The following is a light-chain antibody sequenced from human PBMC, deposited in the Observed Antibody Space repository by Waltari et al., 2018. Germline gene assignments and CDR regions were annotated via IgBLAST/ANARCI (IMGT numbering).Light chain of an antibody. Sequence: EIVMTQSPATLSVSPGERATLSSRASQSVSNNLTWYQQKPGQAPSLLFYGASTRATGIPARFSGSGSGTEFTLTISSLQSEDFAVYYCQQYNNWPPLTFGGGTKVEIK. V-gene: IGKV3-15*01. CDR1: QSVSNN. CDR3: QQYNNWPPLT. J-gene: IGKJ4*01. CDR2: GAS.